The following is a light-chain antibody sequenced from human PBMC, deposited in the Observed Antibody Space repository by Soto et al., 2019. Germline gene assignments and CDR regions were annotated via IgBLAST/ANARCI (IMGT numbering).Light chain of an antibody. Sequence: EIVMTQSPATLSVSPGERATLSCGASQSVSSNLAWYQQKPGQAPRLLIYGASTRATGIPARFSGSGSGTEFTLTISSLQSEDFAVYYCQQYNNWPPHTFGGGTRWIS. CDR1: QSVSSN. J-gene: IGKJ4*01. CDR2: GAS. CDR3: QQYNNWPPHT. V-gene: IGKV3-15*01.